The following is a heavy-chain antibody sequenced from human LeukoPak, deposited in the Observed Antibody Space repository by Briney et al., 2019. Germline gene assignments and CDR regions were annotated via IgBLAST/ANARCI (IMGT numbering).Heavy chain of an antibody. V-gene: IGHV3-74*01. CDR1: GFTFSTYW. CDR3: ARAPSEIGGYYPEYFRH. Sequence: GGSLRLSCAASGFTFSTYWMHWVRHAPGKGLVWVSRIKSDGSTNYSDSVKGRFTISRDNAKNTLSLQMNRLRPEDTGVYYCARAPSEIGGYYPEYFRHWGQGTLVSVSS. CDR2: IKSDGST. J-gene: IGHJ1*01. D-gene: IGHD3-22*01.